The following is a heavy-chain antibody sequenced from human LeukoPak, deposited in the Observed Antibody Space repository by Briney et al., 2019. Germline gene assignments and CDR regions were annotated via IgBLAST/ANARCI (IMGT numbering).Heavy chain of an antibody. CDR1: GFTFSSYA. CDR2: ISYDGSNK. D-gene: IGHD4-17*01. V-gene: IGHV3-30-3*01. J-gene: IGHJ4*02. Sequence: PGRSLRLSCAASGFTFSSYAMHWVRQAPGKGLEWVAVISYDGSNKYYADSVKGRFTISRDNSKNTLYLQMNSLRAVDTAVYYCARGEGTTVVDYWGQGTLVTVSS. CDR3: ARGEGTTVVDY.